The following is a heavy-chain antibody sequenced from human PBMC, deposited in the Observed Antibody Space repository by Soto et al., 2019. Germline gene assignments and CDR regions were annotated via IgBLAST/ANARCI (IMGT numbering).Heavy chain of an antibody. D-gene: IGHD2-2*01. V-gene: IGHV3-7*04. CDR2: IKQDGSEK. CDR1: GFSFSSYW. Sequence: HPGGSLRLSCAASGFSFSSYWMSWVRQAPGKGLEWVANIKQDGSEKYYVDSVKGRFTISRDNAKNSLYLQMNSLRAEDTAVYYCARGGVPAAFYYYYMDVWGKGTTVTVSS. CDR3: ARGGVPAAFYYYYMDV. J-gene: IGHJ6*03.